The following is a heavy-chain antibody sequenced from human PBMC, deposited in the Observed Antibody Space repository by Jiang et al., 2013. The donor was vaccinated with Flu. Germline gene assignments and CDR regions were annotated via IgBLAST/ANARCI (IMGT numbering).Heavy chain of an antibody. CDR1: GGSINTNNY. CDR2: IHYTGST. Sequence: TVSGGSINTNNYWGWIRQPHGKGLEWIAGIHYTGSTYYKSSLRSRVTISMDTSKNQFSLSLNSVTAADTAVYYCARHEQWLIRLDYWGQGTLVTVSS. J-gene: IGHJ4*02. CDR3: ARHEQWLIRLDY. D-gene: IGHD1/OR15-1a*01. V-gene: IGHV4-39*01.